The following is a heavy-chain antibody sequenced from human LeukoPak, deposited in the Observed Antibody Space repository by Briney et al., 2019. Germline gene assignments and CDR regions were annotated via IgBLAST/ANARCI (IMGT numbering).Heavy chain of an antibody. CDR3: ARGRAIFGVAVYYFDY. CDR1: GYTFTSYD. Sequence: ASVKVSCKASGYTFTSYDINWVRQATGQELEWMGWMNPNSGNTGCAQKFQGRVTMTRNTSISTAYMELSSLRSEDTAVYYCARGRAIFGVAVYYFDYWGQGTLVTVSS. J-gene: IGHJ4*02. CDR2: MNPNSGNT. D-gene: IGHD3-3*01. V-gene: IGHV1-8*01.